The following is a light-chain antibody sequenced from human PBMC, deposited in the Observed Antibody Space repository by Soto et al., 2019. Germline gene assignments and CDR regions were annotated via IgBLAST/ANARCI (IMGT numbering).Light chain of an antibody. CDR3: QQYGASPRT. CDR2: GAS. V-gene: IGKV3-20*01. J-gene: IGKJ1*01. Sequence: EIVLTQSPGTLSLSPGKRATLSCRASQSVSSSYLAWYQQKPGQAPRLLIYGASYRATGIPDRFSGSGSGTDFTLTISRLEPEDFAVYYCQQYGASPRTFGQGTKVDIK. CDR1: QSVSSSY.